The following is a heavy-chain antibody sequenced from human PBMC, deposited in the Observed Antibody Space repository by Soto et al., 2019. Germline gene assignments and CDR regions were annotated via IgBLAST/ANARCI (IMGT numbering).Heavy chain of an antibody. CDR2: IYPGDSDT. Sequence: PGESLKISCKGSGYSFTSYWIGWVRQMPGKGLEWMGIIYPGDSDTRYSPSFQGQVTISADKSISTAYLQWSSLKASDTAMYYCARLESGYVLGYYYYMDVWGKGTTVTVSS. CDR3: ARLESGYVLGYYYYMDV. V-gene: IGHV5-51*01. CDR1: GYSFTSYW. J-gene: IGHJ6*03. D-gene: IGHD5-12*01.